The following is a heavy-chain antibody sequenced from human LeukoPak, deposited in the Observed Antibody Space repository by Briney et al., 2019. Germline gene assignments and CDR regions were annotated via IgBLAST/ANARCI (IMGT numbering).Heavy chain of an antibody. CDR2: INPSGST. CDR3: ARVLRGKYYYDSSGYHFDY. J-gene: IGHJ4*02. CDR1: GGSFSGYY. Sequence: PSETLSLTCAVYGGSFSGYYWSWIRQPPGKGLEWIGEINPSGSTNYNPSLKSRVTISVDTSKNQFSLKLSSVTAADTAVYYCARVLRGKYYYDSSGYHFDYWGQGTLVTVSS. D-gene: IGHD3-22*01. V-gene: IGHV4-34*01.